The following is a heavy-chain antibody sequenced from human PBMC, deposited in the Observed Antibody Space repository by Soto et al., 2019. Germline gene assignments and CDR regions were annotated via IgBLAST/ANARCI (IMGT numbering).Heavy chain of an antibody. Sequence: QGQLVQSGAEVKKPGASVKASRKASGYTFTSYAMHWVRQSPGQRLEWMGWINTGNGNTKYSQKFQGRVTITRDTPASTAYRELSSLGSEDTAVYYCARGPGGPDCPGDYWGQGTLVTVSS. CDR1: GYTFTSYA. V-gene: IGHV1-3*04. CDR3: ARGPGGPDCPGDY. J-gene: IGHJ4*02. CDR2: INTGNGNT. D-gene: IGHD2-21*02.